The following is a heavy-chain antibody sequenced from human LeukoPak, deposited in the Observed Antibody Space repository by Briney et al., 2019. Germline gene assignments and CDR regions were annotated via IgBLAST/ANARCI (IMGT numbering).Heavy chain of an antibody. Sequence: GGSLRLSCAASGFTFSSYAMSWVRQAPGKGLEWVSAISGSGGSTYYADSVKGRFTISRDNSKNTLYLQMNSLRAEDTAVYYCAKDLAMVRGVKLRGVDYWGQGTLVTVSS. D-gene: IGHD3-10*01. V-gene: IGHV3-23*01. J-gene: IGHJ4*02. CDR3: AKDLAMVRGVKLRGVDY. CDR2: ISGSGGST. CDR1: GFTFSSYA.